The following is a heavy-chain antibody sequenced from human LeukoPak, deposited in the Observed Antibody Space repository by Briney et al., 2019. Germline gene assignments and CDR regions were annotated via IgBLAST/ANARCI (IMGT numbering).Heavy chain of an antibody. CDR3: ARLDSARRPFDY. V-gene: IGHV4-4*02. CDR2: IYHSGST. J-gene: IGHJ4*02. D-gene: IGHD6-6*01. CDR1: GGSISSSNW. Sequence: KPSETLSLTCAVSGGSISSSNWWSWVRQPPGKGLEWIGEIYHSGSTNYNPSLKSRVTILVDKSKNQFSLKLSSVTAADTAVYYCARLDSARRPFDYWGQGTLVTVSS.